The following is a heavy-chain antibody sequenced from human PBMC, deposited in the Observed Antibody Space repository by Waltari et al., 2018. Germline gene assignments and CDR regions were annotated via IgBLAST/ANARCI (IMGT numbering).Heavy chain of an antibody. CDR3: ARGVSITETPWFAY. D-gene: IGHD5-12*01. CDR1: RFTFRTYT. Sequence: EVQLVESGGGLVKPGGSLILSCSTPRFTFRTYTMSWVRQAPGKGLEWVSSISSSSSNRYYADSVKGRFTISRDNAKNSMYMQLNSLRVEDTAIYYCARGVSITETPWFAYWGQGTLVTVSS. V-gene: IGHV3-21*02. CDR2: ISSSSSNR. J-gene: IGHJ4*02.